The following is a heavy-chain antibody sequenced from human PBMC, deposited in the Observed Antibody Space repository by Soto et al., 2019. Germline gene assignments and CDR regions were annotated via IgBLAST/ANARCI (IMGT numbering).Heavy chain of an antibody. J-gene: IGHJ5*02. Sequence: QVQVVESGGGVVQPGTSLRLSCLASGFTFNTYGMHWVRQAPGKGLEWVASISYSGSSTSYADSVKGRFTISRDNSKNTVDLQMNSLTAEDTGFYYCVKMGVVGMQGRTAWGQGTLVTVSS. D-gene: IGHD2-8*01. V-gene: IGHV3-30*18. CDR3: VKMGVVGMQGRTA. CDR2: ISYSGSST. CDR1: GFTFNTYG.